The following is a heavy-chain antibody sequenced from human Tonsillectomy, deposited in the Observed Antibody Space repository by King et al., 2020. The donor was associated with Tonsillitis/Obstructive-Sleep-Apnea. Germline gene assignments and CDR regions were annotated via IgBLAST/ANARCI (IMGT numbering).Heavy chain of an antibody. Sequence: VQLQQWGAGLLKPSESLSLNCAVDGGSFSGYYWSWIRQPPGKGLEWIWETNDSGSTNYKPSLKSRVTMSVDTSKNQFSLKMSSVTAADTAVYYCARGPYCSSTSCYEDWFDPWGQGTLVTVSS. D-gene: IGHD2-2*01. CDR1: GGSFSGYY. J-gene: IGHJ5*02. V-gene: IGHV4-34*01. CDR2: TNDSGST. CDR3: ARGPYCSSTSCYEDWFDP.